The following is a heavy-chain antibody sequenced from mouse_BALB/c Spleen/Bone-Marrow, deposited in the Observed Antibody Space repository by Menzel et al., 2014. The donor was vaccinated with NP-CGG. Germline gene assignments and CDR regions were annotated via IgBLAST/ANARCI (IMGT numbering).Heavy chain of an antibody. CDR2: ISSGGSYT. V-gene: IGHV5-6-4*01. Sequence: VQLKESGGGLVKPGGSLKLSCAASGFTFSSCTMSWVRQTPEKRLEWVATISSGGSYTYYPDSVKGRFTISRDNAKNTLYLQMSSLKSEDTAMYYCTRDGKGNYDYAMDYWGQGTSVTVSS. D-gene: IGHD2-1*01. CDR1: GFTFSSCT. CDR3: TRDGKGNYDYAMDY. J-gene: IGHJ4*01.